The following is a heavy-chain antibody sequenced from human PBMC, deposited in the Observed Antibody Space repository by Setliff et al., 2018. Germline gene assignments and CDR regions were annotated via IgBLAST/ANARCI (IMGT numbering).Heavy chain of an antibody. CDR3: ARGDFYYYFYMDV. V-gene: IGHV1-69*05. CDR1: GGTFRSYG. J-gene: IGHJ6*03. Sequence: ASVKVSCKASGGTFRSYGISWVRQAPGQGLEWMGGTIPSFGSTNYAQKFQDRVTIITDESTSTAYMELSSLRSEDTAIYYCARGDFYYYFYMDVWGKGTTVTVSS. CDR2: TIPSFGST.